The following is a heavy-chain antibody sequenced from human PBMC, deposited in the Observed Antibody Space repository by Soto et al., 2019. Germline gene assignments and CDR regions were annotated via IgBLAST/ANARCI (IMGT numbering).Heavy chain of an antibody. CDR2: IKQDGREK. J-gene: IGHJ5*02. CDR1: GFSFSSYW. D-gene: IGHD3-10*01. V-gene: IGHV3-7*03. Sequence: DVQLVESGGDLVQPGGSLRLSCAASGFSFSSYWMTWVRQAPGKGLEWVANIKQDGREKYYVASVKGRFTISRDNGKNLLFLQMDSLTPDETAVDYCAGDGVRNGAHNVWLDPWGQGTLGTGSS. CDR3: AGDGVRNGAHNVWLDP.